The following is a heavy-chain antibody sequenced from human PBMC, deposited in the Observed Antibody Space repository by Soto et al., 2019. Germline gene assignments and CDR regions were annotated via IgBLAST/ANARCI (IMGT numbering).Heavy chain of an antibody. CDR2: FSHSGKT. D-gene: IGHD6-25*01. J-gene: IGHJ6*02. V-gene: IGHV4-4*02. CDR1: GGSISGSYW. CDR3: ARVQRGDYYYYGMDV. Sequence: QVQLQESGPGLVKPSGTLSLICAVSGGSISGSYWWTWVRQPPGKGLEWIGEFSHSGKTTYNPSLNSRVTISVDKSKNQFSLSLTSVTVADTAVYYCARVQRGDYYYYGMDVWGQGSTVTVSS.